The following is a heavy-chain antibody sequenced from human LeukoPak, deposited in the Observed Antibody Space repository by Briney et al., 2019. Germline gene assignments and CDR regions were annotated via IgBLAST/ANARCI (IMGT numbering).Heavy chain of an antibody. CDR2: ISGSGGST. CDR1: GFTFSSYS. J-gene: IGHJ3*02. V-gene: IGHV3-23*01. Sequence: GGSLRLSCAASGFTFSSYSMNWVRQAPGKGLEWVSAISGSGGSTYYADSVKGRFTISRDNSKNTLYLQMNSLRAEDTAVYYCAKDRGYDDHAFDIWGQGTMVTVSS. D-gene: IGHD5-12*01. CDR3: AKDRGYDDHAFDI.